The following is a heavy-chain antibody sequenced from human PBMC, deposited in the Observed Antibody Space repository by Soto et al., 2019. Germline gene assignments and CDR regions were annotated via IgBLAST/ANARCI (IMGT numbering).Heavy chain of an antibody. D-gene: IGHD3-16*01. CDR2: TNQDGSEK. J-gene: IGHJ4*02. CDR3: SGGVGDAF. Sequence: EVHLVESGGGLVQTGGSLRLSCAISESTVRSDWMNWVRQAPGKGLEWVAHTNQDGSEKYYVDSVKGRFTIFRDNAKNSLYLQMNRLKVGDTAMYYCSGGVGDAFWGQGTLVTVSS. V-gene: IGHV3-7*04. CDR1: ESTVRSDW.